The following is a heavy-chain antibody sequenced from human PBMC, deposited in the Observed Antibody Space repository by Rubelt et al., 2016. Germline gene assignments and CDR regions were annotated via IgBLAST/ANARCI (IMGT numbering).Heavy chain of an antibody. CDR2: ISAYNDDT. CDR1: GYTFTSYG. D-gene: IGHD2-2*01. CDR3: ARGYCSSANCLFNWFDP. J-gene: IGHJ5*02. V-gene: IGHV1-18*01. Sequence: QVQLVQSGAEVKKPGASVKVSCKASGYTFTSYGISWVRQAPGQGLEWMGWISAYNDDTKYAQKLQGRVTMTTDTSTSTAYMELRSLRSDDTAVYYCARGYCSSANCLFNWFDPWGQGTLVTVSS.